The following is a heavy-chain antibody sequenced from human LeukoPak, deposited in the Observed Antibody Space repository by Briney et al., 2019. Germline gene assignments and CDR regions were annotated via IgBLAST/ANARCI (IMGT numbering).Heavy chain of an antibody. Sequence: PGGSLRLSCAASGFTFSSYAMSWVRQAPGKGLEWISAISGSGGSTYYADSVKGRFTISRDNSKNTLYLQMNSLRAEDTAVYYCAKLPNYDFWSGYADAFDIWGQGTMVTVSS. J-gene: IGHJ3*02. D-gene: IGHD3-3*01. CDR3: AKLPNYDFWSGYADAFDI. CDR2: ISGSGGST. V-gene: IGHV3-23*01. CDR1: GFTFSSYA.